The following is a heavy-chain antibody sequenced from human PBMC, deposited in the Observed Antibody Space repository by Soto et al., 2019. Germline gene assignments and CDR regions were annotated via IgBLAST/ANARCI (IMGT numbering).Heavy chain of an antibody. CDR1: GFTFSSYG. Sequence: GGSLRLSCAASGFTFSSYGMHWVRQAPGKGLEWVAVIWYDGSNKYYADSVKGRFTISRENSKNTLYLQMNSLRAEDTVVYYCARGFRSIEAAAGTGWFDPWGQGTLVTVSS. CDR3: ARGFRSIEAAAGTGWFDP. D-gene: IGHD6-13*01. V-gene: IGHV3-33*01. J-gene: IGHJ5*02. CDR2: IWYDGSNK.